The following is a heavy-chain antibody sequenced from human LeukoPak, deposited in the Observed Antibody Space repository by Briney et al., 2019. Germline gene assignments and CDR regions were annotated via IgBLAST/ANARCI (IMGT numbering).Heavy chain of an antibody. D-gene: IGHD2-2*01. Sequence: GGSLRLSCAASGFTFSSYWMHWVRHAPGKGLVWVSRVNSDGSTTAYADSVKGRFTISRDNAKNTLFLQMSSLRAEDTAVYYCARGDAYALNYWGQGTLVTVSS. V-gene: IGHV3-74*01. CDR1: GFTFSSYW. CDR2: VNSDGSTT. J-gene: IGHJ4*02. CDR3: ARGDAYALNY.